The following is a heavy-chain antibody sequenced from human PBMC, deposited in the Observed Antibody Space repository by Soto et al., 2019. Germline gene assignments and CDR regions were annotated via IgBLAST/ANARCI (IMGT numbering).Heavy chain of an antibody. D-gene: IGHD2-2*01. V-gene: IGHV3-9*01. J-gene: IGHJ6*03. CDR1: GFTFDDYA. CDR2: ISWNSGSI. CDR3: AKLHQPAATSWYYYYYMDV. Sequence: GGSLRLSCAASGFTFDDYAMHWVRQAPGKGLEWVSGISWNSGSIGYVDSVKGRFTISRDNAKNSLYLQMNSLRAEDTALYYCAKLHQPAATSWYYYYYMDVWGKGTTVTVSS.